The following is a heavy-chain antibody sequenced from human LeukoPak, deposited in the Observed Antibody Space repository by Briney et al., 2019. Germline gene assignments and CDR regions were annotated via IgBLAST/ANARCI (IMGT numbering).Heavy chain of an antibody. CDR2: IWYDGTNN. J-gene: IGHJ4*02. CDR1: GFTFSSYG. Sequence: GGSLRLSCAASGFTFSSYGMQWVRQAPGKGLEWVATIWYDGTNNYYAESVRGRLTISRDNSKNTLYLQMNSLRAGDTAVYYCAKDSTRYFDWLYYWGQGTLVTVSS. D-gene: IGHD3-9*01. V-gene: IGHV3-33*06. CDR3: AKDSTRYFDWLYY.